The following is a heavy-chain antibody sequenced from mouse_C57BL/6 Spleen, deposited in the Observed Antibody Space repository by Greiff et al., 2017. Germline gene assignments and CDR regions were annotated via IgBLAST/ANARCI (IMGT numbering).Heavy chain of an antibody. CDR3: ARGRWLLTYAMDY. Sequence: EVHLVESGGGLVKPGGSLKLSCAASGFTFSDYGMHWVRQAPEKGLEWVAYISSGSSTIYYADTVKGRFTISRDNAKNTLFLQMTSLRSEDTAMYYCARGRWLLTYAMDYWGQGTSVTVSS. CDR1: GFTFSDYG. CDR2: ISSGSSTI. D-gene: IGHD2-3*01. V-gene: IGHV5-17*01. J-gene: IGHJ4*01.